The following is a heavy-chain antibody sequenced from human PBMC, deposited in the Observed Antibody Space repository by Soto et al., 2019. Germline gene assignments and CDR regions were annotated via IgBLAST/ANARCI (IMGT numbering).Heavy chain of an antibody. Sequence: QVQLQESGPGLVKPSETLSLTCTVSGGSISSYYWSWIRQPPGKGLVWIGYIFYSGSTNYNPSLKRRVTISVDTSKNQFSLKLSSVTAADTAVYYCARAGPEMDYWGQGTLVTVSS. CDR3: ARAGPEMDY. V-gene: IGHV4-59*01. D-gene: IGHD3-10*01. CDR1: GGSISSYY. J-gene: IGHJ4*02. CDR2: IFYSGST.